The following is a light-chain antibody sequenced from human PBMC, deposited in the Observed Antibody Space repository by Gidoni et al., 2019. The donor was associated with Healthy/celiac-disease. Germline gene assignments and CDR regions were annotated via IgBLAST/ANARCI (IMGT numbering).Light chain of an antibody. CDR2: DAS. J-gene: IGKJ1*01. CDR3: QQYNSYSPQT. Sequence: DIQMTQSPSTLSASVGDRVTITCRASQSISSWLAWYQQKPGKAPKLLIYDASSLESGVPSSFSGSGSGTEFTLTSSSLQPDDFATYYCQQYNSYSPQTFGQGTKVEIK. CDR1: QSISSW. V-gene: IGKV1-5*01.